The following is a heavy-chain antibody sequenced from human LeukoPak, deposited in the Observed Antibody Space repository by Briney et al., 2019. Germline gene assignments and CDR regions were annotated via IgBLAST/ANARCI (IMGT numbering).Heavy chain of an antibody. CDR1: GGSISSNNYY. CDR3: ATWIQLRATNPDDY. V-gene: IGHV4-39*01. Sequence: SETLSFTCTVSGGSISSNNYYWGWIRQPPGKGLEWIGSVSYTGSTNYNPSLKSRVTMSVDTSKNQFSLKLSSVTAADTAVYYCATWIQLRATNPDDYWGQGTLVTVSS. D-gene: IGHD5-18*01. CDR2: VSYTGST. J-gene: IGHJ4*02.